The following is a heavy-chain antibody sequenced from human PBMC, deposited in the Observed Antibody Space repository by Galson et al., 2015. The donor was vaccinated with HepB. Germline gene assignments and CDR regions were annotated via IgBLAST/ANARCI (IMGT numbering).Heavy chain of an antibody. CDR3: AKDSSRGSFDD. J-gene: IGHJ4*02. CDR1: GFTFNTNT. CDR2: ILHAGSNH. D-gene: IGHD6-19*01. Sequence: SLRLSCAASGFTFNTNTLHWVRPAPGQGLEWVASILHAGSNHYYVDSLQGRFTISRDNSKNTVDLQMHSRRAEDTAVYYCAKDSSRGSFDDWGQGTLVTVSS. V-gene: IGHV3-30*18.